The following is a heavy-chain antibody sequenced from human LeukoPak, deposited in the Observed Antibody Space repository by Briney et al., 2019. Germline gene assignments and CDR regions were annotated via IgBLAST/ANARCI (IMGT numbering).Heavy chain of an antibody. CDR3: ARYCSSTKCPFDY. J-gene: IGHJ4*02. Sequence: SETLSLTCTVSGGSISSGFYFWSWIRQHPGKGLEWVGYIHHSGTAFYNPSLESRVSISMDTPKNEFSLRLSAVTAADTAVYYCARYCSSTKCPFDYWGQGTLVTVSS. V-gene: IGHV4-31*03. D-gene: IGHD2-2*01. CDR1: GGSISSGFYF. CDR2: IHHSGTA.